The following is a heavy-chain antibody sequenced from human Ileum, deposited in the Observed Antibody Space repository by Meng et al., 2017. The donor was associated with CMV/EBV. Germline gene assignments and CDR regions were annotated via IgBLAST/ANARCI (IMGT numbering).Heavy chain of an antibody. CDR3: ATAGNYRLDH. Sequence: GQGGGFGGGFVQAWGSLRLSCAASGTTFSSYWMHWVRQAPGKGLVWVARINSDGSSTSYADFVKGRLTISRDNAKNTLYLQMNSLRVEDTAMYYCATAGNYRLDHWGQGTLVTVSS. D-gene: IGHD1-7*01. V-gene: IGHV3-74*01. CDR2: INSDGSST. J-gene: IGHJ4*02. CDR1: GTTFSSYW.